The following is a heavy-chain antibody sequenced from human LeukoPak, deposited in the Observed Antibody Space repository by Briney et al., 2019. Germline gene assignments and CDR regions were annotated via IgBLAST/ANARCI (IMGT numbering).Heavy chain of an antibody. Sequence: SETLSLTCTVSGGSISSGGYYWNWIRQHPGKGLEWIVFIYYSGTTYYNPSLRRRVTISVDTSKNQFSLKLSSVTAADTAVYYCARDSPSEYQRLYRGWYFDLWGRGTLVTVSS. V-gene: IGHV4-31*03. CDR2: IYYSGTT. D-gene: IGHD2-2*02. J-gene: IGHJ2*01. CDR3: ARDSPSEYQRLYRGWYFDL. CDR1: GGSISSGGYY.